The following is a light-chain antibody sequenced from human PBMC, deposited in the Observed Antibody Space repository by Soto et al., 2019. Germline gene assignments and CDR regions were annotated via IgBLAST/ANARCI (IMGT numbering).Light chain of an antibody. V-gene: IGKV3-11*01. CDR2: DAS. J-gene: IGKJ4*01. CDR3: QQRSNWPPVIT. Sequence: EIVLTQSPATLSLSLGERATLSCRASQSVTTFLAWYQQKPDQAPRLLIYDASTRATGIPARFSGSGSGTDFTLTISSLEPEDFAVYYCQQRSNWPPVITFGGGTKVEIK. CDR1: QSVTTF.